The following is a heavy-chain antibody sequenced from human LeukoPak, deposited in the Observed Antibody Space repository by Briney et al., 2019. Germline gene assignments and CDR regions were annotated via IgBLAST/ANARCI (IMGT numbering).Heavy chain of an antibody. CDR2: ISYDGSNK. CDR3: ARYCTSGSCYSDH. Sequence: PGGSLRLSCAASGFTFSSYGIHWVRQAPGKGLEWVAVISYDGSNKYYADSVKGRFTISRDNSKNTLYLQMNSLRAEDTAVYYCARYCTSGSCYSDHWGQGTLVTVSS. CDR1: GFTFSSYG. D-gene: IGHD2-15*01. J-gene: IGHJ4*02. V-gene: IGHV3-30*03.